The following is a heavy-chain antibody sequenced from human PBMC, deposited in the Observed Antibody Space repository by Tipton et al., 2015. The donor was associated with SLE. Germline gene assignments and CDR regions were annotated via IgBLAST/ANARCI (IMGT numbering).Heavy chain of an antibody. J-gene: IGHJ2*01. CDR2: IYYSGST. V-gene: IGHV4-59*01. CDR1: GGSISSYY. Sequence: LRLSCAVYGGSISSYYWSWIRQPPGKGLEWIGYIYYSGSTNYNPSLKSRVTISVDTSKNQFSLKLSSVTAADTAVYYCARLGITMVQGGRHWYFDLWGRGTLVTVSS. D-gene: IGHD3-10*01. CDR3: ARLGITMVQGGRHWYFDL.